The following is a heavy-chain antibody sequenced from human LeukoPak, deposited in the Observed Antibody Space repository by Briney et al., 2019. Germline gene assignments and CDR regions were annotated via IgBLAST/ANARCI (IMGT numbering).Heavy chain of an antibody. V-gene: IGHV3-23*01. D-gene: IGHD3-10*01. CDR2: ISNVATL. J-gene: IGHJ5*02. CDR3: AKDREVRATDWFDP. CDR1: GFTFRSYA. Sequence: PGGSLRLSCAASGFTFRSYAMTWVRQAPGKGLEWVSEISNVATLKYADSVKGRFTMSRDNSKNMLYLQMNSLRAEDTAVYYCAKDREVRATDWFDPWGQGTLVTVSS.